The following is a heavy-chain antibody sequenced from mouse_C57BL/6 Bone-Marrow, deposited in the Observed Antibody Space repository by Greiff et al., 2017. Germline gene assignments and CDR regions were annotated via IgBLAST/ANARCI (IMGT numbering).Heavy chain of an antibody. D-gene: IGHD2-10*02. CDR1: GYTFTSYT. J-gene: IGHJ4*01. CDR3: ARGGYAVSAKDY. CDR2: INPSSGYT. Sequence: VQLQQSGAELVRPGASVKMSCKASGYTFTSYTMHWVKQRPGQGLEWIGYINPSSGYTKYNQKFQDKATLTADKSSSTAYMQLSSLTSEDSSVYYCARGGYAVSAKDYWGQGTSLTVSS. V-gene: IGHV1-4*01.